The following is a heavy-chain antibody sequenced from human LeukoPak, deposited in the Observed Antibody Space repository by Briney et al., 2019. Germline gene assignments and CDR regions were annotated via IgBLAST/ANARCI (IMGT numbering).Heavy chain of an antibody. CDR2: IYNSGSN. CDR1: GGSISSYY. Sequence: SETLSLTCTVSGGSISSYYWSWIRQPAGKGLEWIGRIYNSGSNNYNPSLKSRVTMSVDTSKNQNSLKLSSVTAADTAVYYCARDENSGLDYWGQGNRVTVSA. D-gene: IGHD1-14*01. CDR3: ARDENSGLDY. J-gene: IGHJ4*02. V-gene: IGHV4-4*07.